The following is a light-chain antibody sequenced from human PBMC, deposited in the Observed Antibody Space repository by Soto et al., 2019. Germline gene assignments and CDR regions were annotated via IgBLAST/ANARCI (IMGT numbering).Light chain of an antibody. J-gene: IGKJ4*01. CDR1: QSVSSSY. Sequence: EIVLTQSPGTLCLSPGERVTLSCRASQSVSSSYLAWYQQKPGQSPRLLIYGASSRATGIPDRFSGSGSGTEFTLTISRLEPEDFAVYYCQQCGSSPLTFGGGTKVEIK. CDR3: QQCGSSPLT. V-gene: IGKV3-20*01. CDR2: GAS.